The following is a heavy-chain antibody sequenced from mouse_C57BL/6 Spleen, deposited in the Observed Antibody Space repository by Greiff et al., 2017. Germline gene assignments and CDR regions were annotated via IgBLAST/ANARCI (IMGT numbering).Heavy chain of an antibody. D-gene: IGHD2-5*01. CDR2: FHPYNDDT. CDR3: ARGHYSNSVGYYYAMDY. CDR1: GYTFTTYP. Sequence: VQLQQSGAELVKPGASVKMSCKASGYTFTTYPIEWMKQNHGKSLEWIGNFHPYNDDTKYNEKFKGKATLTVEKSSSTVYLELSRLTSDDSAVYYCARGHYSNSVGYYYAMDYWGQGTSVNVSS. J-gene: IGHJ4*01. V-gene: IGHV1-47*01.